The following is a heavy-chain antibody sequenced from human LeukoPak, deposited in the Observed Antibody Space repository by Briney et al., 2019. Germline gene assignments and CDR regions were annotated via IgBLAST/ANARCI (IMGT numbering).Heavy chain of an antibody. CDR2: IYSGGST. CDR1: GFTVSSNY. CDR3: ARGTILGGSPVVLD. D-gene: IGHD1-26*01. Sequence: GGSLRLSCAASGFTVSSNYMSWVRQAPGKGLEWVSVIYSGGSTYYADSVKGRFTISRDNSKNTLYLQMNSLRAEDTAVYYCARGTILGGSPVVLDWGQGTLVTVSS. J-gene: IGHJ4*02. V-gene: IGHV3-53*01.